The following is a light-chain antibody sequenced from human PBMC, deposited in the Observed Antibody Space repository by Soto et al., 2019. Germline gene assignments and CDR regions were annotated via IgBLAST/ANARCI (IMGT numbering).Light chain of an antibody. J-gene: IGKJ1*01. V-gene: IGKV1-5*01. Sequence: DIQMTQSPSTLSASVGARVTITCRASQSISSWLAWYQQKPGQAPKVLIFDASSLESGVPSRFSGSGSATEFTLTISSLQPDDFATYYCQQYSTYPWTFGQGTKVEIK. CDR3: QQYSTYPWT. CDR1: QSISSW. CDR2: DAS.